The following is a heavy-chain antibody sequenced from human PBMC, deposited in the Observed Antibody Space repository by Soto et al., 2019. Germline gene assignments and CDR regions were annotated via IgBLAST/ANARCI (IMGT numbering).Heavy chain of an antibody. CDR1: GFTFSDYY. Sequence: VQLVESGGGLVKPGGSLRLSCAASGFTFSDYYMSWIRQAPGKGLEWVSYISSSSSYTNYADSVKGRFTISRDNAKNSLYLQMNSLRAEDTAVYYCARDRGSSSWYVGYWGQGTLVTVSS. J-gene: IGHJ4*02. CDR2: ISSSSSYT. CDR3: ARDRGSSSWYVGY. V-gene: IGHV3-11*06. D-gene: IGHD6-13*01.